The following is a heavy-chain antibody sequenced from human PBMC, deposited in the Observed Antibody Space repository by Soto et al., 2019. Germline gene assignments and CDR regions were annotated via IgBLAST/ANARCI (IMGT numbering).Heavy chain of an antibody. CDR1: GFTSSSYS. Sequence: GGSLRLSCAASGFTSSSYSMNWVRQAPGKGLEWVSSISSSSSYIYYADSVKGRFTISRDNAKNSLYLQMNSLRAEDTAVYYCARAAATMTLYNWFAPWGQGTLVTVSS. CDR2: ISSSSSYI. CDR3: ARAAATMTLYNWFAP. J-gene: IGHJ5*02. V-gene: IGHV3-21*01. D-gene: IGHD3-22*01.